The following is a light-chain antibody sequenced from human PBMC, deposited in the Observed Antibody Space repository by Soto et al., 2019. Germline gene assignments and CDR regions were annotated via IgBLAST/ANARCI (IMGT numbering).Light chain of an antibody. CDR2: EGI. V-gene: IGLV2-23*01. CDR1: SSTVGGFNV. CDR3: CSYVGATTYV. J-gene: IGLJ1*01. Sequence: QSVLTQPASVSGSPGQSITISCTGTSSTVGGFNVVSWDQQHPGKAPKVIIYEGIKRPSGVSNRFSGSNSGSTASLTISGLQAEVEADYYCCSYVGATTYVFGTGTKLTVL.